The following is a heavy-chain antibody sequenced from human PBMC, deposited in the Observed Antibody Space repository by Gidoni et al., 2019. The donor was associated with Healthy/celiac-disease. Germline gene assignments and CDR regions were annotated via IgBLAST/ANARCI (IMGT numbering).Heavy chain of an antibody. V-gene: IGHV4-39*01. CDR1: GGSISSSSYY. CDR3: ARKIAVAGTGPLSLTFDY. Sequence: QLQLQESGPGLVKPSETLSLTCTVSGGSISSSSYYWGWIRQPPGKGLEWIGSIYYSGSTYYNPSLNSRVTLSVDTSKNQFSLKLSSVTAADTAVYYCARKIAVAGTGPLSLTFDYWGQGTLVTVSS. J-gene: IGHJ4*02. CDR2: IYYSGST. D-gene: IGHD6-19*01.